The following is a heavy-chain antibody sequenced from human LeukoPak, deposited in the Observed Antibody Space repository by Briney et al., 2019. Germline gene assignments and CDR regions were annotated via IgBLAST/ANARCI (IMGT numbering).Heavy chain of an antibody. CDR2: IKSEPDGGTT. V-gene: IGHV3-15*01. J-gene: IGHJ4*02. D-gene: IGHD5-18*01. Sequence: GGSLRLSCAGSGFTFSNAWMSWVRQAPGKGLEWVGRIKSEPDGGTTDYAAPVKGKFTISRDDSKNTLYLQTNSLRAEDTALCYCTTDDRGYSYAPRYWGQGTLVTVSS. CDR1: GFTFSNAW. CDR3: TTDDRGYSYAPRY.